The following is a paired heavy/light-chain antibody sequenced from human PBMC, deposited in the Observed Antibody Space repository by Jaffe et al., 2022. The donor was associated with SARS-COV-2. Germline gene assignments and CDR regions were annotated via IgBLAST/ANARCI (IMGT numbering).Light chain of an antibody. CDR2: GNL. CDR3: QSYDSSLSGSGV. V-gene: IGLV1-40*01. J-gene: IGLJ2*01. Sequence: QSVLTQPPSVSGAPGQRVTISCTGNSSNIGAGYDVHWYQQLPGTAPKLLIYGNLNRPSGVPDRFSGSKSGTSASLAITGLQAEDEADYYCQSYDSSLSGSGVFGGGTKLTVL. CDR1: SSNIGAGYD.
Heavy chain of an antibody. Sequence: QVQLQESGPGLVKPSQTLSLTCTVSGDSISNDYWSWIRQPPGKGLEWIGYVYYTGSTNYNPSLKSRVTISVAASKIQFSLTLSSVTAADTAVYYCARARRDDYKPGAFDIWGQGTMVTVSS. CDR3: ARARRDDYKPGAFDI. V-gene: IGHV4-59*01. J-gene: IGHJ3*02. D-gene: IGHD4-4*01. CDR1: GDSISNDY. CDR2: VYYTGST.